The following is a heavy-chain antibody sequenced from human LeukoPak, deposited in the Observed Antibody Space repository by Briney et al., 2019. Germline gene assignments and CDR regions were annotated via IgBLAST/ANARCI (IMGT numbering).Heavy chain of an antibody. CDR2: ISSSSSFI. Sequence: GGSLRLSCAASGFTFSSYAMSWVRQAPWKGLEFVSSISSSSSFIYYADSVKGRFTISRDNAKKSLSLQMNSLRADDTAVYYCARGYSSSWYLDWGQGTLVTVSS. J-gene: IGHJ4*02. CDR1: GFTFSSYA. V-gene: IGHV3-21*01. CDR3: ARGYSSSWYLD. D-gene: IGHD6-13*01.